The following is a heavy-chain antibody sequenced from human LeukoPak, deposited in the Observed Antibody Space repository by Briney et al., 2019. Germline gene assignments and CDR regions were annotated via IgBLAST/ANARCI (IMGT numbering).Heavy chain of an antibody. CDR1: GYTFTGYY. Sequence: ASLKVSCKASGYTFTGYYIHWVRQAPGQGLEWMGWINPNSRDTKYAQKFQGRVTMTRDTSISTAYMELTRLTSDDTAVYYCARVRVGSTTYVYWGRGTLVTVSS. D-gene: IGHD1-26*01. CDR3: ARVRVGSTTYVY. V-gene: IGHV1-2*02. J-gene: IGHJ4*02. CDR2: INPNSRDT.